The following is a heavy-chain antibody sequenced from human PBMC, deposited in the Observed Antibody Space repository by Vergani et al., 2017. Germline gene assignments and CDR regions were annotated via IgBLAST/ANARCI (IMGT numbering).Heavy chain of an antibody. J-gene: IGHJ4*02. CDR3: AKVPYDSSGYYGTLYY. Sequence: VQLVESGGGVVQPGRSLRLSCAASGFTFSSYGMHWVRQAPGKGLEWVSAISGSGGSTYYADSVKGRFTISRDNSKNTLYLQMNSLRAEDTAVYYCAKVPYDSSGYYGTLYYWGQGTLVTVSS. V-gene: IGHV3-23*04. CDR2: ISGSGGST. CDR1: GFTFSSYG. D-gene: IGHD3-22*01.